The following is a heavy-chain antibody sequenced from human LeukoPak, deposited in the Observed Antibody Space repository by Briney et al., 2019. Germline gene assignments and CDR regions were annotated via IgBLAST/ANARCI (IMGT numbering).Heavy chain of an antibody. Sequence: AGGSLRLSCAASGFTFNKFGMQWVRQAPGKGLEWVAFIPYDGSNEYYADSVKGRFTISRDNSKNTLYLQMNSLRAEDTAVYYCAKDRSYLDSHFDYWGQGTLVTVSS. CDR1: GFTFNKFG. D-gene: IGHD1-26*01. CDR3: AKDRSYLDSHFDY. J-gene: IGHJ4*02. V-gene: IGHV3-30*02. CDR2: IPYDGSNE.